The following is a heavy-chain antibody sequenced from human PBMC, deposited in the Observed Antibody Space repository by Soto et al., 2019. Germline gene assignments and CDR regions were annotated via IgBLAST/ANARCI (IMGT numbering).Heavy chain of an antibody. CDR3: ARDWGSSGWYNWFDP. Sequence: PGGSLRLSCAASGLTFISNGMSWGRQAPGKGLEWVSGISDSGGRTYYADSVKGRFSMSRDSSKNTLFLQMDSLRPEDTALYYCARDWGSSGWYNWFDPWGQGTLVTVSS. CDR2: ISDSGGRT. V-gene: IGHV3-23*01. CDR1: GLTFISNG. D-gene: IGHD6-19*01. J-gene: IGHJ5*02.